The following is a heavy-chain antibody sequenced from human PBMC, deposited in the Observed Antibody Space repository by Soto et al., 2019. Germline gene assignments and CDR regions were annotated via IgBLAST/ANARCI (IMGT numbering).Heavy chain of an antibody. CDR1: GYKFNTYD. CDR3: ARGITQGYAY. V-gene: IGHV1-8*02. D-gene: IGHD1-20*01. Sequence: QVQLVQSGAEVEKPGASVKVSCQASGYKFNTYDINWVRQATGQGLEWMGWMSPSSGNTGYAQKFQGRVTMTRDTSVSTAYMELNSLTSDDTAVYYCARGITQGYAYWGQGTPVTVS. J-gene: IGHJ4*02. CDR2: MSPSSGNT.